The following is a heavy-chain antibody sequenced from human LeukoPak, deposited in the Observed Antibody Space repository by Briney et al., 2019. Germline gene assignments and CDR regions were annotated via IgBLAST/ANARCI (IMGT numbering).Heavy chain of an antibody. J-gene: IGHJ5*02. CDR1: GFTFSSYS. D-gene: IGHD3-10*01. CDR3: ARGITMVRGAMAS. CDR2: IKQDGSEK. Sequence: GGSLRLSCAASGFTFSSYSMNWVRQAPGKGLEWVANIKQDGSEKYYVDSVKGRFTISRDNAKNSLYLQMNSLRAEDTAVYYCARGITMVRGAMASWGQGTLVTVSS. V-gene: IGHV3-7*01.